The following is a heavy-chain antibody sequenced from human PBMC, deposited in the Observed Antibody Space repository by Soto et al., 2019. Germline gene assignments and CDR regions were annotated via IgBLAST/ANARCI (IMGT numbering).Heavy chain of an antibody. Sequence: GESLKISCNGSGYIFTNYWIGWVRQMPGKGLEWMGIIYAGDSDTRYSPSFQGQVTMSADKSISAAYLQWSSLKASDTAMYYCARLRGGSGSRGWFDPWGQGTLVTVSS. CDR2: IYAGDSDT. D-gene: IGHD1-26*01. CDR1: GYIFTNYW. J-gene: IGHJ5*02. V-gene: IGHV5-51*01. CDR3: ARLRGGSGSRGWFDP.